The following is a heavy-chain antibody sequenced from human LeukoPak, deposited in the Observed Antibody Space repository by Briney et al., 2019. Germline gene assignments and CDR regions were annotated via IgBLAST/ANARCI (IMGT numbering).Heavy chain of an antibody. CDR1: GFTFSSYW. V-gene: IGHV3-74*01. Sequence: PGGSLRLSCAASGFTFSSYWMHWVRHAPGKGLVGVSRINSDGSSTSYADSVKGRFTISRDNAKNTLYLQMNSLRAEDTAVYYCARDRALNYYDSSGYPDYWGQGTLVTVSS. J-gene: IGHJ4*02. CDR3: ARDRALNYYDSSGYPDY. D-gene: IGHD3-22*01. CDR2: INSDGSST.